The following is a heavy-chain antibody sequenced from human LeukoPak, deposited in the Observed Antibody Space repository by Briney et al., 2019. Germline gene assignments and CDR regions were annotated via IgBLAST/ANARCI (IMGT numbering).Heavy chain of an antibody. J-gene: IGHJ4*02. CDR2: IYYSGST. D-gene: IGHD3-16*01. Sequence: PSETPSLTCTVSGGSISSYYWSWIRQPPGKGLEWIGYIYYSGSTNYNPSLKSRVTISVDTSKNQFSLKLSSVTAADTAVYYCARVPTSAGYDGDYADYWGQGTLVTVSS. CDR3: ARVPTSAGYDGDYADY. V-gene: IGHV4-59*01. CDR1: GGSISSYY.